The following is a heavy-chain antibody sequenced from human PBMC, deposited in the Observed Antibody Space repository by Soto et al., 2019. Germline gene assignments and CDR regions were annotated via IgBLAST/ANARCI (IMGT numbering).Heavy chain of an antibody. J-gene: IGHJ4*02. CDR3: AIVRLISLYYFDY. CDR2: IGTAGET. D-gene: IGHD2-15*01. CDR1: GFTFSNYD. V-gene: IGHV3-13*01. Sequence: EVQLVESGGGLVQPGGSLRLSCAASGFTFSNYDMHWVRQVTGKGLEWVSTIGTAGETYYPGSVKGRFTISRENAENSLYLQMNSLRAAATAVYYCAIVRLISLYYFDYWGQGTLVTVSS.